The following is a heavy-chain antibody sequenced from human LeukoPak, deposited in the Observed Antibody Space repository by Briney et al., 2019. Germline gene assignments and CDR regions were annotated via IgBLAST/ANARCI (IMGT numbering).Heavy chain of an antibody. Sequence: GGSLRLSCAASGFTFSILDMSWVRQAPGKGLEWVSAISGNGGRTYHADSVKGRFTISRDNAKNSLYLQMDSLRAEDTAVYYCARVVRGNGFDYWGQGTLVTVSS. CDR1: GFTFSILD. V-gene: IGHV3-23*01. J-gene: IGHJ4*02. CDR2: ISGNGGRT. D-gene: IGHD4-23*01. CDR3: ARVVRGNGFDY.